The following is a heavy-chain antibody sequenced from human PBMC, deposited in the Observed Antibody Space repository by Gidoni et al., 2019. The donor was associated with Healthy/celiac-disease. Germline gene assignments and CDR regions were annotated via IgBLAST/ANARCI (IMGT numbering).Heavy chain of an antibody. D-gene: IGHD5-12*01. J-gene: IGHJ5*02. Sequence: QVQPVQSGAAVKTPGSSVTVSCKASAGTFSSYAISWVRQAPGQVLEWMGGLIPICGTANYAHKFQCRVTITADKSTSTAYMELSSLRSEDTAVYYCARSDGYTWYNWFDPWGQGTLVTVSS. CDR1: AGTFSSYA. V-gene: IGHV1-69*06. CDR3: ARSDGYTWYNWFDP. CDR2: LIPICGTA.